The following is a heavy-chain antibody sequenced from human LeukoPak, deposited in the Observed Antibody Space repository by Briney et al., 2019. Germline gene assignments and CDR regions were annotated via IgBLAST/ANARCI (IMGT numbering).Heavy chain of an antibody. V-gene: IGHV4-59*12. Sequence: SETLSLTCTVSSGSISNYYWSWIRQPPGKGLEWIGYIYYSESTKYNPSLKSRLTISVDTSKNQFSLRLTSVTAADAAVYYCARDGVLGGLFVWDYWGQGTLVTVSS. CDR2: IYYSEST. CDR1: SGSISNYY. CDR3: ARDGVLGGLFVWDY. J-gene: IGHJ4*02. D-gene: IGHD3-16*01.